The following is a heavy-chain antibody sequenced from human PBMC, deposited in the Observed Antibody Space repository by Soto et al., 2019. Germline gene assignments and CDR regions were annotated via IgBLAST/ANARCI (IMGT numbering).Heavy chain of an antibody. CDR2: ISYDGSNK. Sequence: GGSLRHSCAASGFTFSSYAMHWVRQAPGKGLEWVAVISYDGSNKYYADSVKGRFTISRDNSKNTLYLQMNSLRAEDTAVYYCARDRNSGSYYAEYFQHWGQGTLVTVSS. CDR1: GFTFSSYA. J-gene: IGHJ1*01. CDR3: ARDRNSGSYYAEYFQH. V-gene: IGHV3-30-3*01. D-gene: IGHD1-26*01.